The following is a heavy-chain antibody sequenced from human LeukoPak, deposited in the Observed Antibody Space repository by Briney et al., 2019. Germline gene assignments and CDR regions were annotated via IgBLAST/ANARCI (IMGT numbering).Heavy chain of an antibody. CDR3: ARDYNDFWSGYLRYMDV. CDR1: GYTFTSYG. CDR2: ISAYNGNT. Sequence: ASVKVSCKASGYTFTSYGISWVRQAPGQGLEWMGWISAYNGNTNYAQKLQGRVTMTTDTSTSTAYMELRSLRSDDTAVYYCARDYNDFWSGYLRYMDVWGKGTTVTVSS. D-gene: IGHD3-3*01. V-gene: IGHV1-18*01. J-gene: IGHJ6*03.